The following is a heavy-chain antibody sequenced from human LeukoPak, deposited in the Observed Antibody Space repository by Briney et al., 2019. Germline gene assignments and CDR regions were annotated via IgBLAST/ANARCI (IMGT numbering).Heavy chain of an antibody. D-gene: IGHD2-15*01. Sequence: ASVKVSCKASGYTFTSYGISWVRQAPGQGLEWMGWISGYNDNTNYAQKVQGRVTMTTDTSTSTAYMELRSLRSDDTAVYYCARVGYCSGGSCSMDVCGKGTTVTVSS. CDR3: ARVGYCSGGSCSMDV. J-gene: IGHJ6*03. V-gene: IGHV1-18*01. CDR2: ISGYNDNT. CDR1: GYTFTSYG.